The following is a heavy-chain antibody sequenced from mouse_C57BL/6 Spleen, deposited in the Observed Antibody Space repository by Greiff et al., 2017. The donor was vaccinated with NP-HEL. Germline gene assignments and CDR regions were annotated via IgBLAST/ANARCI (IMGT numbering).Heavy chain of an antibody. V-gene: IGHV1-58*01. D-gene: IGHD1-1*01. Sequence: VQLKESGAELVRPGSSVKMSCKTSGYTFTSYGINWVKQRPGQGLEWIGYIYIGSGYTEYNEKFKGKATLTSDTSSSTAYMQLSSLTSEYSEIYFCARRGGSSFWYFDVWGTGTTVTVSS. CDR3: ARRGGSSFWYFDV. CDR2: IYIGSGYT. CDR1: GYTFTSYG. J-gene: IGHJ1*03.